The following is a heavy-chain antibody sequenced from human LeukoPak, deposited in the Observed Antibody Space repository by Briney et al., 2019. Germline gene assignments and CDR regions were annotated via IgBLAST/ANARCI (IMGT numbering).Heavy chain of an antibody. CDR3: AVHLPGDYLDP. D-gene: IGHD4-17*01. Sequence: GSVKVSRKASGYTFTIYDINWVRQAAGQGLEWMGWMNPDSGNTDFAQKFQGRVTMTRNTSISTAYMELSSLTSEDTAVYYCAVHLPGDYLDPWGQGTLVTVSS. J-gene: IGHJ5*02. V-gene: IGHV1-8*01. CDR1: GYTFTIYD. CDR2: MNPDSGNT.